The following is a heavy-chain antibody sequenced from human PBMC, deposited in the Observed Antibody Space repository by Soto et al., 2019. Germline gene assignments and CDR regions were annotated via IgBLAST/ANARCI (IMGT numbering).Heavy chain of an antibody. J-gene: IGHJ6*02. D-gene: IGHD2-2*02. CDR1: GGSISSGGYY. V-gene: IGHV4-31*03. CDR2: IYYSGST. CDR3: ARDPGSSTSCYICYYYGMDV. Sequence: SETLSLTCTVSGGSISSGGYYWSWIRQHPGNGLEWIGYIYYSGSTYYNPSLKSRVTISVDTSKNQFSLKLSSVTAADTAVYYCARDPGSSTSCYICYYYGMDVWGQGTMVTVSS.